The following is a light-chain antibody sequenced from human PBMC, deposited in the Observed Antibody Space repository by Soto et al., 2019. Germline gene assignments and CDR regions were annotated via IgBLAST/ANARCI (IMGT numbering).Light chain of an antibody. CDR2: KAS. CDR3: QQYNSYDPT. V-gene: IGKV1-5*03. CDR1: QSISSW. Sequence: DIQMTQSPSTLSASVGDRVTITCRASQSISSWLAWYQQKPGKAPKLLIYKASSLESGVPSRFSGSGSGTEFTLTISSLQPDDFATYYCQQYNSYDPTFGQGTKVEIK. J-gene: IGKJ1*01.